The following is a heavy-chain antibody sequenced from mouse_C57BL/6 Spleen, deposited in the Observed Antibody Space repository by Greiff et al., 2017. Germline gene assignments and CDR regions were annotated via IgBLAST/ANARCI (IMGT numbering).Heavy chain of an antibody. J-gene: IGHJ3*01. Sequence: VQLQQPGAELVKPGASVKLSCKASGYTFTSYWMHWVKQRPGQGLEWIGMIHPNSGSTNYNETFKSKATLTVDKSSSTAYLQLSSLTSEDSAVYYCARGEDYGSSYGFAYWGQGTLVTVSA. CDR2: IHPNSGST. V-gene: IGHV1-64*01. CDR1: GYTFTSYW. CDR3: ARGEDYGSSYGFAY. D-gene: IGHD1-1*01.